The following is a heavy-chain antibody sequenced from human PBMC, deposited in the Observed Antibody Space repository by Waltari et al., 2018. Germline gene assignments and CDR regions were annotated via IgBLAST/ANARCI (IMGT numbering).Heavy chain of an antibody. CDR1: DYSLSSGYY. D-gene: IGHD6-19*01. CDR2: IYHSGST. CDR3: ARHSVAGKAPDY. V-gene: IGHV4-38-2*01. J-gene: IGHJ4*02. Sequence: QVQLQESGPGLVKPSETLSLTCAVSDYSLSSGYYWGWIRQPPGKGLEWIGSIYHSGSTYYNPSLKSRVTISVDTSKNQFSLKLSSVTAADTAVYYCARHSVAGKAPDYWGQGTLVTVSS.